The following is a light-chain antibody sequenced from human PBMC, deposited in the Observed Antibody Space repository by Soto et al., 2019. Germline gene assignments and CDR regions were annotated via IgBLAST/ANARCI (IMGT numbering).Light chain of an antibody. CDR2: EVS. CDR3: SSFTSDSTFV. CDR1: SSDVGAYNR. Sequence: QSALTQSPSVSGSPGQSVTISCTGTSSDVGAYNRVSWYQQPPGTAPELVIYEVSNRPSGVPDRFSGSKSGNTASLTISGLQPEDEADYNCSSFTSDSTFVFGAGTKLTVL. V-gene: IGLV2-18*02. J-gene: IGLJ1*01.